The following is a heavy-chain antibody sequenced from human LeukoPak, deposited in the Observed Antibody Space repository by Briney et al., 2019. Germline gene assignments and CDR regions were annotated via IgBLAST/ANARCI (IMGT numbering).Heavy chain of an antibody. CDR1: GFTFDDYD. CDR2: INWNGGRT. J-gene: IGHJ4*02. V-gene: IGHV3-20*04. Sequence: GGSLRLSCAASGFTFDDYDMIWVRQAPGKGLEWVSGINWNGGRTGYADSVKGRFTISRDNAKNSLYLQMNSLRAEDTALYYCARAFKYSMSGYFFDYWGQGTLVTVSS. D-gene: IGHD2-21*01. CDR3: ARAFKYSMSGYFFDY.